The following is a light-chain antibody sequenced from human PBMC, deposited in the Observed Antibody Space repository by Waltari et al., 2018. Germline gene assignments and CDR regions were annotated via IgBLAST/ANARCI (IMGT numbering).Light chain of an antibody. V-gene: IGKV3-11*01. J-gene: IGKJ4*01. CDR3: QHRTTWPPSLT. CDR2: DTS. Sequence: IVLTQSPATLSLSPGERATLSCRASQSVSSSLAWYQQKPGQTPRLLIYDTSKRATVIPARFSGSGSGTDFTPTISSLEPEDFAVYYCQHRTTWPPSLTFGGGTRVEVK. CDR1: QSVSSS.